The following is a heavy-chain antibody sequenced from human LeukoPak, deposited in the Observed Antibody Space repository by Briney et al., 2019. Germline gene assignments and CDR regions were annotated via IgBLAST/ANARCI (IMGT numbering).Heavy chain of an antibody. V-gene: IGHV3-53*01. CDR1: GFTVSSDY. CDR2: ICSSGST. D-gene: IGHD2-21*02. J-gene: IGHJ3*02. CDR3: ARFRRCGGDCYDAFDI. Sequence: GGSLRLSCAASGFTVSSDYMSWVRQAPGKGLEWVSVICSSGSTYYADSVKGRFTISRDNSKNTLYLQMNSLRAEDTAVYYCARFRRCGGDCYDAFDIWGQGTMVTVSS.